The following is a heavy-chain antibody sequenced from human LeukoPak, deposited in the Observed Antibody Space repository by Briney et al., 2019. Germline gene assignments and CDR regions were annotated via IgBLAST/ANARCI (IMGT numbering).Heavy chain of an antibody. D-gene: IGHD1-26*01. CDR1: GGSISSYY. CDR3: ARDAYSGTYVDY. CDR2: IYTSGST. V-gene: IGHV4-4*07. Sequence: SETLSLTCTVSGGSISSYYWSWIRQPAGKGLEWIGRIYTSGSTDYNPSLKSRVTMSVDTSKNQFSLKLSPVTAADTAVYYCARDAYSGTYVDYWGQGTLVTVSS. J-gene: IGHJ4*02.